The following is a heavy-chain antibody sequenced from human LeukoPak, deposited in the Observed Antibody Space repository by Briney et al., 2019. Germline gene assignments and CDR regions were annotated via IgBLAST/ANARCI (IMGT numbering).Heavy chain of an antibody. Sequence: ASVKVSCKASGYSFTSHYMHWVRQAPGQGLEWLGLINPSGSSTLYAQKFQGRVTMTRDMSTTTDYMELSSLRSEDTAVYYCARGRKQQLVLWGQGTLVTVSS. CDR3: ARGRKQQLVL. D-gene: IGHD6-13*01. J-gene: IGHJ4*02. CDR2: INPSGSST. CDR1: GYSFTSHY. V-gene: IGHV1-46*01.